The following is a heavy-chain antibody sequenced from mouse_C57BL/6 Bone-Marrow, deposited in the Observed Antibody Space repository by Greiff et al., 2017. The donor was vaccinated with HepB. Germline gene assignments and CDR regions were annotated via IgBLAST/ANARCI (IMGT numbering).Heavy chain of an antibody. Sequence: VQLQQPGAELVKPGASVKLSCKASGYTFTSYWMHWVKQRPGRGLEWIGRIDPNSGGTKYNEKFKSKATLTVDKPSSTAYMQLSSLTSEDSAVYDCARREKRNLINWENFDYWGQGTTLTVSS. CDR3: ARREKRNLINWENFDY. J-gene: IGHJ2*01. V-gene: IGHV1-72*01. CDR2: IDPNSGGT. D-gene: IGHD4-1*01. CDR1: GYTFTSYW.